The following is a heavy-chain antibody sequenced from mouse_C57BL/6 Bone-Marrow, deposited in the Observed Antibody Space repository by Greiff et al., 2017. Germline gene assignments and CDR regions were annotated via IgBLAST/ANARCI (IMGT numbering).Heavy chain of an antibody. CDR1: GYTFTSYW. J-gene: IGHJ1*03. Sequence: QVQLQQSGAELVKPGASVKLSCKASGYTFTSYWMHWVKQRPGQGLEWIGMIHPNSGSTNYNEKFKSKATLTVDKSSSTAYMQLSSLTSEDSAVYYCASCGYYWYFDVWGTGTTVTVSS. CDR2: IHPNSGST. D-gene: IGHD2-2*01. CDR3: ASCGYYWYFDV. V-gene: IGHV1-64*01.